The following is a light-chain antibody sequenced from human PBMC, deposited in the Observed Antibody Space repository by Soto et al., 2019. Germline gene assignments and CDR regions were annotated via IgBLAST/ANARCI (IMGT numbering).Light chain of an antibody. V-gene: IGKV2-28*01. Sequence: DIVMTQSPLSLPVTPGEPASISCRSSQSLLYSNGYNYLDWYLQKPGQSPQLLIFLGSNRASGVTDRFSGSGSGTDFTLKISRVEAEDFGVYYCMQALQTPTFGQGTRLEIK. CDR3: MQALQTPT. CDR2: LGS. J-gene: IGKJ5*01. CDR1: QSLLYSNGYNY.